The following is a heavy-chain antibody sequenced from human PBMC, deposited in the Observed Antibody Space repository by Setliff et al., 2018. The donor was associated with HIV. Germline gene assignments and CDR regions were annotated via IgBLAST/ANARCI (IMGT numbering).Heavy chain of an antibody. CDR1: SGSITTYY. CDR3: ARSRSGWSSPFDY. J-gene: IGHJ4*02. Sequence: SETLSLTCNVSSGSITTYYWCWVRQPPGKGLEWIATIYHRRSTYYNPSLKTRVTISVDTSKNQFSLKLSSVTAADTAVYYCARSRSGWSSPFDYWGQGTLVTVSS. CDR2: IYHRRST. V-gene: IGHV4-39*07. D-gene: IGHD6-19*01.